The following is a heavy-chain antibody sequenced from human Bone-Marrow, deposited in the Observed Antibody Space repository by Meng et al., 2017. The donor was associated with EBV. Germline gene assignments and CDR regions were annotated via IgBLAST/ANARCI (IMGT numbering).Heavy chain of an antibody. V-gene: IGHV1-69*01. CDR3: ARGDVVVEAATPPDR. D-gene: IGHD2-15*01. J-gene: IGHJ5*02. CDR1: GDTFSSYT. CDR2: IIPLFGTT. Sequence: VERGQSGAEVKKPGSSVKVSCKASGDTFSSYTFTWVRQAPGQGLEWMGGIIPLFGTTDYAQNFQGRVTITADEVTSTVYMELASLRSDDTAVYFCARGDVVVEAATPPDRWGQGTLVTGSS.